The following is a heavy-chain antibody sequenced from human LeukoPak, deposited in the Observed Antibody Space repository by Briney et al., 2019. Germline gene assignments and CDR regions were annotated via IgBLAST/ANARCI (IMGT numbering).Heavy chain of an antibody. J-gene: IGHJ6*02. V-gene: IGHV3-48*03. CDR2: ISSSGSTI. CDR3: ARDEGIQLWKKHHYYYYYGMDV. Sequence: GGSLRLSCAASGFTFSSYEMNWVRQAPGKGLEWVSYISSSGSTIYYADSVKGRFTISRDNAKNSLYLQMNSLRAEDTAVYYCARDEGIQLWKKHHYYYYYGMDVWGQGTTVTVSS. CDR1: GFTFSSYE. D-gene: IGHD5-18*01.